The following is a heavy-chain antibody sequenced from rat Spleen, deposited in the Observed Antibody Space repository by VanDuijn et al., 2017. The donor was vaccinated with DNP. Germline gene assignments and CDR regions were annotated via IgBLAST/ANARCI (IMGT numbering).Heavy chain of an antibody. Sequence: EVQLVESGGGLVQPGRSLKLSCAASGFTFSNYDMAWVRQAPTKGLEWIASISTGGGNTYYRDSVKGRFTISRDNAKNTQYLQMDSLRSEDTATYYCARHEWDNSYVYFDYWGQGVMVTVSS. V-gene: IGHV5S13*01. J-gene: IGHJ2*01. CDR2: ISTGGGNT. CDR3: ARHEWDNSYVYFDY. CDR1: GFTFSNYD. D-gene: IGHD1-10*01.